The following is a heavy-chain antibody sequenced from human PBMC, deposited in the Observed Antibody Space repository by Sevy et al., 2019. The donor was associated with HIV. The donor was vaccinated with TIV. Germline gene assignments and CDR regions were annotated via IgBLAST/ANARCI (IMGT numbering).Heavy chain of an antibody. J-gene: IGHJ3*02. CDR3: AREGGVATTGDHDAFDI. V-gene: IGHV1-69*13. Sequence: ASVKVCCKASGDTFSTYGLSWVRQAPGQGLEWMGGIIPIFGTPNYAQKFQGRVTITADESASTAYMELSSLRSEDTALYYCAREGGVATTGDHDAFDIWGHGTLVTVSS. CDR2: IIPIFGTP. D-gene: IGHD7-27*01. CDR1: GDTFSTYG.